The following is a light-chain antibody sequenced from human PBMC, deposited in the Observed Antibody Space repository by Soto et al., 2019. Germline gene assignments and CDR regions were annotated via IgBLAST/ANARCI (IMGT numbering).Light chain of an antibody. V-gene: IGLV2-18*02. CDR2: EVS. Sequence: QSVLTQPPSGSGSPGQSVTISCTGTSSDVGSYNRVSWFQQPPGTAPKLLIYEVSNRPSGVPDRISGSKSGNTAPLTISGLQAEDEADYYCSSYTSSSTYVFGTGTKVTVL. CDR1: SSDVGSYNR. J-gene: IGLJ1*01. CDR3: SSYTSSSTYV.